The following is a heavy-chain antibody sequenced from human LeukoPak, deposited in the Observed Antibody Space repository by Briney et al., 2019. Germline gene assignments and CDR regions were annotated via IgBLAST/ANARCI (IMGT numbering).Heavy chain of an antibody. D-gene: IGHD2-2*01. Sequence: GGSLRLSCAASGFTFSVYFMGWVRQAPGKGLEWLANILPDGSQKYYVDSVKGRFTISRDNPKNSLYLQINNLRAEDTAVYYCGRLAHNAWYAIDFWGQGTLVTVSS. J-gene: IGHJ4*02. CDR1: GFTFSVYF. CDR2: ILPDGSQK. V-gene: IGHV3-7*01. CDR3: GRLAHNAWYAIDF.